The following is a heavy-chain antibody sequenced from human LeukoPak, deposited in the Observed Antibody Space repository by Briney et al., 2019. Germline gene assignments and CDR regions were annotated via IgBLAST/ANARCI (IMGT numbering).Heavy chain of an antibody. CDR1: GGSISSGGCY. J-gene: IGHJ6*02. CDR2: IYYSGST. D-gene: IGHD3-10*01. V-gene: IGHV4-31*03. Sequence: SQTLSLTCTVSGGSISSGGCYWSWIRQHPGTGLEWIGYIYYSGSTYYNPSLKSRVTISVDTSKNQFSLKLSSVTAADTAVYYCARDRAQSHYGMDVWGQGTTVTVSS. CDR3: ARDRAQSHYGMDV.